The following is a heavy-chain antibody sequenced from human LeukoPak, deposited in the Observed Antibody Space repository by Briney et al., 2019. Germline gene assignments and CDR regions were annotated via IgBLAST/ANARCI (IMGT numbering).Heavy chain of an antibody. D-gene: IGHD5-24*01. CDR1: GFTFDDYT. Sequence: GGSLRLSCAASGFTFDDYTMHWVRQAPGKGQEWVSLISWDGGSTYYADSVKGRFTISRDNSKNSLYLQMNSLRTEDTALYYCARSPLRDGYNCYIDYWGQGTLVTVSS. CDR2: ISWDGGST. V-gene: IGHV3-43*01. CDR3: ARSPLRDGYNCYIDY. J-gene: IGHJ4*02.